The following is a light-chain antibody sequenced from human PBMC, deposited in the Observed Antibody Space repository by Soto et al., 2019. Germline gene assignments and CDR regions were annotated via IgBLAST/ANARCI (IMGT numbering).Light chain of an antibody. V-gene: IGKV3-11*01. J-gene: IGKJ2*01. CDR1: QSVSSY. CDR2: DAS. Sequence: EIVLTQSPATLSLSPGERATLSCRSSQSVSSYLAWYQQKPGQAPRLLIYDASNRATGIPARFSGSGFGTYFTLTISSLEPEDFAVYYCQQRSNWPPRYTFGQGTKLEIK. CDR3: QQRSNWPPRYT.